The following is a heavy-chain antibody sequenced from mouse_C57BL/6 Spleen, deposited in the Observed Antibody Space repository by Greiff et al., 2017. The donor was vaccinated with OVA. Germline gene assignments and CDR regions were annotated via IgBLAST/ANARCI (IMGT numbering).Heavy chain of an antibody. Sequence: QVQLQQPGAELVKPGASVKVSCKASGYTFTSYWMHWVKQRPGQGLEWIGRIHPSDSDTNYNQKFKGKATLTVDKSSSTAYMQLSSLTSEDSAVYDCAIDPGADYDLAMDYWGQGTSVTVSS. V-gene: IGHV1-74*01. CDR2: IHPSDSDT. CDR3: AIDPGADYDLAMDY. J-gene: IGHJ4*01. CDR1: GYTFTSYW. D-gene: IGHD2-4*01.